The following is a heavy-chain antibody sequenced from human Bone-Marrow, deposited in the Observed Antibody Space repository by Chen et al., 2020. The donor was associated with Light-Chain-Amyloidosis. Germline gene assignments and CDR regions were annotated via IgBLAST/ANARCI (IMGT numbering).Heavy chain of an antibody. CDR2: ILYDGNNQ. D-gene: IGHD4-17*01. CDR3: AKDLQTYGDYDYYYYGLDV. J-gene: IGHJ6*02. CDR1: GFTFRTYG. V-gene: IGHV3-30*18. Sequence: QVQLVESGGGVVQPGKSLRLSCAASGFTFRTYGMHWVRQAPGKGLEWVALILYDGNNQYYSDSVKGRFTISRDNSKNTVYLQMNSLRLEDTALYYCAKDLQTYGDYDYYYYGLDVWGQGTAVTVSS.